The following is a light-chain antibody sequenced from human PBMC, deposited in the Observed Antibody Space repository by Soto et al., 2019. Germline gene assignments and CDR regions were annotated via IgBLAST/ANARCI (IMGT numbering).Light chain of an antibody. CDR3: QHYNSYSEA. Sequence: EIQMTQSPSTMSGSVGDRVTITCRASQTISSWLAWYQQKPGKAPKLLIYKASTLKSGVPSRFSGSGSGTEFTLTISSLQKDDFATYYCQHYNSYSEAFGQGTKVDIK. J-gene: IGKJ1*01. CDR1: QTISSW. CDR2: KAS. V-gene: IGKV1-5*03.